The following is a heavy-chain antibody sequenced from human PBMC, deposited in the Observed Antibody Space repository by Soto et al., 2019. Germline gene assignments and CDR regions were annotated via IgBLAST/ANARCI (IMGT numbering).Heavy chain of an antibody. Sequence: SETLSLTCAVYGGSFSGYYWSWIRQPPGKGLEWIGEINHSGSTNYNPSLKSRVTISVDTSKNQFSLKLSSVTAADTAVYYCARGSRWFDPWGQGTLVTVSS. D-gene: IGHD6-13*01. CDR2: INHSGST. V-gene: IGHV4-34*01. CDR1: GGSFSGYY. J-gene: IGHJ5*02. CDR3: ARGSRWFDP.